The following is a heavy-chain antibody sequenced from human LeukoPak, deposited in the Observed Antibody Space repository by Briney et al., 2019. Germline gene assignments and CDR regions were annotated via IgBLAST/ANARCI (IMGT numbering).Heavy chain of an antibody. CDR3: ARDDIVVVPAAMRESYYYYGMDV. CDR2: IKSKTDGGTT. Sequence: PGGSLRLSCAASGFTFSNAWMSWVRQAPGKGLEWVGRIKSKTDGGTTDYAAPVKGRFTISRDESKNTLYLQMNSLKTEDTAVYYCARDDIVVVPAAMRESYYYYGMDVWGQGTTVTVSS. J-gene: IGHJ6*02. V-gene: IGHV3-15*01. CDR1: GFTFSNAW. D-gene: IGHD2-2*01.